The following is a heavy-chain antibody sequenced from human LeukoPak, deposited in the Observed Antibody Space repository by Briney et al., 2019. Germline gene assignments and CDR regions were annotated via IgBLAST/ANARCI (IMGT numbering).Heavy chain of an antibody. CDR3: AKDRDFWSGYYPIFDY. D-gene: IGHD3-3*01. J-gene: IGHJ4*02. CDR1: GFTFSNYA. Sequence: GGSLRLSCAAPGFTFSNYAMSWVRQAPENRLESVSNIISSGGTTDYPYSLKGRFTISRDNSKNTPYLQMNNRRAEDTAVYYCAKDRDFWSGYYPIFDYWGQGTLVTVSS. V-gene: IGHV3-23*01. CDR2: IISSGGTT.